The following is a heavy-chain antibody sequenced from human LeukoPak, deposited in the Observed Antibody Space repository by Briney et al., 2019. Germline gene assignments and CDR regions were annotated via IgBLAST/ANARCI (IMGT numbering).Heavy chain of an antibody. Sequence: GGSLRLSCAASGFTFSSYGMHWVRQAPGKGLEWVAVIWYGGSNKYYADSVKGRFTISRDNSKNTLYLQMNSLRAEDTAVYYCSKGGMVRGVISFDLWGQGTLVSVSS. J-gene: IGHJ5*02. D-gene: IGHD3-10*01. CDR3: SKGGMVRGVISFDL. CDR2: IWYGGSNK. V-gene: IGHV3-33*06. CDR1: GFTFSSYG.